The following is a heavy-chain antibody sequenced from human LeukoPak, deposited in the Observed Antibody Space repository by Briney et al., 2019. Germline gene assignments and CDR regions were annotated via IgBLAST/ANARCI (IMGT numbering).Heavy chain of an antibody. V-gene: IGHV3-48*01. J-gene: IGHJ4*02. CDR3: AGPFSSGY. Sequence: GGSLRLSCAASRFTFSSYTMNWVRQAPGKGLEWVSCITSSSSTIYYADSLKGRFTISRDNAKNSLYLQMNSLRAEDTAVYYCAGPFSSGYWGQGTLVTVSS. CDR2: ITSSSSTI. CDR1: RFTFSSYT. D-gene: IGHD6-19*01.